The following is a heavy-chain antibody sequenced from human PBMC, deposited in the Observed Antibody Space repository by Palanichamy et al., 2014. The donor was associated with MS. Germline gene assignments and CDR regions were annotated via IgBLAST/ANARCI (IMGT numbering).Heavy chain of an antibody. V-gene: IGHV1-2*06. Sequence: QVQLVQSGAEVKKPGASVKVSCKTSGYTFTGYYIHWVRQAPGQGLEWMGRINPDSGDTNYPQKFQGRVTLTRDTSNSAAYMELSRLRSDDTAVYXCARVVTVLKYWGQGTLVTVSS. CDR2: INPDSGDT. CDR1: GYTFTGYY. D-gene: IGHD2-21*02. J-gene: IGHJ4*02. CDR3: ARVVTVLKY.